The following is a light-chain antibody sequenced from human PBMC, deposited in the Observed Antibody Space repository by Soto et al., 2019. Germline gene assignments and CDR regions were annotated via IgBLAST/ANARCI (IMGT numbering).Light chain of an antibody. CDR1: SSDVGAYHS. Sequence: QSALTQPASVSGSPGQSFAISCTGTSSDVGAYHSVSWYQQHPGTAPKLIIFYVSNRPSGVSNRFSGSKSGNTASLTISWLQAEDEGDYYCSSFTDTGTVMFGGGTKVIVL. J-gene: IGLJ3*02. CDR2: YVS. V-gene: IGLV2-14*03. CDR3: SSFTDTGTVM.